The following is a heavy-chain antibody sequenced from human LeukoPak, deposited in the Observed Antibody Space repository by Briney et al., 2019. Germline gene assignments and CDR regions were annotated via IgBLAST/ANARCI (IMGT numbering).Heavy chain of an antibody. V-gene: IGHV3-48*04. J-gene: IGHJ5*02. CDR3: ARGKWLQPNWFDP. CDR1: GFTFSSYA. Sequence: PGGSLRLSCAASGFTFSSYAMSWVRQAPGKGLEWVSYISSSGSTIYYADSVKGRFTISRDNAKNSLYLQMNSLRAEDTAVYYCARGKWLQPNWFDPWGQGTLVTVSS. CDR2: ISSSGSTI. D-gene: IGHD5-24*01.